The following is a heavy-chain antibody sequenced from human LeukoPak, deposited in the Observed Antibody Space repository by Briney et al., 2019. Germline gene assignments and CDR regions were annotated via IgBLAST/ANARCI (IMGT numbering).Heavy chain of an antibody. CDR2: IYDSGST. CDR3: ASYDFWSGRAEYFQH. CDR1: GGSISSYY. J-gene: IGHJ1*01. Sequence: SETLSLTCTVSGGSISSYYWSWIRQPPGKGLEWIGYIYDSGSTNYNPSLKSRVTTSVDTSKNQLSLRLSSVTAADTAVYYCASYDFWSGRAEYFQHWGQGTLVTVSS. V-gene: IGHV4-59*01. D-gene: IGHD3-3*01.